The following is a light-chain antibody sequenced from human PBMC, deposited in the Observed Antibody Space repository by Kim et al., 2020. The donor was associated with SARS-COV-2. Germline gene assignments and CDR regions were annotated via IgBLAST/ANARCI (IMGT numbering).Light chain of an antibody. CDR2: ATS. CDR1: QGISNF. Sequence: DIQMTQSPSSLSASVGDRVTITCRADQGISNFFAWYQQRPGKAPKLLIYATSALHSGVPSRFSGSKSGTHFTLTIDSLQPEDFATYYCQNYNGAPWTFDLGTKVDIK. CDR3: QNYNGAPWT. V-gene: IGKV1-27*01. J-gene: IGKJ1*01.